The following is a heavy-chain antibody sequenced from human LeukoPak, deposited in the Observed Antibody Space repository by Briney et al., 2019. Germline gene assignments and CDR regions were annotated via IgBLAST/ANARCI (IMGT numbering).Heavy chain of an antibody. V-gene: IGHV1-2*02. CDR1: GGTFRSYD. CDR3: ARGSGIQLWLPFDY. J-gene: IGHJ4*02. CDR2: INPNSSGT. Sequence: ASVKVSCKASGGTFRSYDIIWVRQAPGQGLEWMGWINPNSSGTNYAQKFQGRVTMTRDTSISTAYMELSRLRSDDTAVYYCARGSGIQLWLPFDYWGQGTLVTVSS. D-gene: IGHD5-18*01.